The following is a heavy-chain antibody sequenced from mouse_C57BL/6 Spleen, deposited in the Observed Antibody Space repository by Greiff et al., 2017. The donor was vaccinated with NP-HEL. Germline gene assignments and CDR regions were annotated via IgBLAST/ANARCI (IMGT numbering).Heavy chain of an antibody. D-gene: IGHD2-2*01. V-gene: IGHV1-22*01. CDR2: INPNNGGT. CDR1: GYTFTDYN. Sequence: EVQLQQSGPELVKPGASVKMSCKASGYTFTDYNMHWVKQSHGKSLEWIGYINPNNGGTSYNQKFKGKATLTVNKSSSTAYMELRSLTSEDSAVYYCALLWLRRESYFDYWGQGTTLTVSS. J-gene: IGHJ2*01. CDR3: ALLWLRRESYFDY.